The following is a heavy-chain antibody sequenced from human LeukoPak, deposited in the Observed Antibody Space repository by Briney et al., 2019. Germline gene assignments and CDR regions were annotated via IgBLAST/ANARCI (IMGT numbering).Heavy chain of an antibody. J-gene: IGHJ5*02. CDR2: ISSSSSYI. CDR1: GFTFSSYS. D-gene: IGHD4-17*01. CDR3: ARGGRTVTPWNWFDP. Sequence: PGGSLRLSCAASGFTFSSYSMNWVRQAPGKGLEWVSSISSSSSYIYYADSVKGRFTISRDNAKNSLYLQMNSLRAEDTAVYYCARGGRTVTPWNWFDPWGQGTLVTVSS. V-gene: IGHV3-21*04.